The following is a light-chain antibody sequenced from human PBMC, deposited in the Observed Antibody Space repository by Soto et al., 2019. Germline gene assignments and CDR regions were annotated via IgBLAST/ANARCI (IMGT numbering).Light chain of an antibody. CDR1: SSDVGGYNY. Sequence: QSALTQPPSASGSPGQSVTISCTGTSSDVGGYNYVSWYQQHPGKAPKVMIYEVSKRPSGVPDRFSGSKSGSTASLTVSGLQAEDEADYYCSSYAGSNTHYVFGTGTKVTVL. V-gene: IGLV2-8*01. CDR2: EVS. J-gene: IGLJ1*01. CDR3: SSYAGSNTHYV.